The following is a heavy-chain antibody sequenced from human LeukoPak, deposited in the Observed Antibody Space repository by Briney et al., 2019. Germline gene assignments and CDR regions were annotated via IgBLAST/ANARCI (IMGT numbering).Heavy chain of an antibody. CDR3: ARKYGSGSYYYMDV. Sequence: GGSLRLSCAASGFTFSSYSMNWVRQAPGKGLEWVSSISSSSSYTYYADSVKGRFTISRDNAKNSLYLQMNSLRAEDTAVYYCARKYGSGSYYYMDVWGKGTTVTVSS. D-gene: IGHD3-10*01. CDR1: GFTFSSYS. CDR2: ISSSSSYT. V-gene: IGHV3-21*01. J-gene: IGHJ6*03.